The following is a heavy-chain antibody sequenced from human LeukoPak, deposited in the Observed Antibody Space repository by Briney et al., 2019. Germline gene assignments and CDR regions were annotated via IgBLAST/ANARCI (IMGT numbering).Heavy chain of an antibody. J-gene: IGHJ4*02. D-gene: IGHD3-3*01. CDR2: ISSSSSTI. CDR1: ESIFSDYS. V-gene: IGHV3-48*01. Sequence: PGGSLRLSCAASESIFSDYSMNWVRQAPGKGLEWVSYISSSSSTIYYADSVKGRFTISRDNAKNSLYLQMNSLRAEDTAVYYCARGPRFLEWLLDYWGQGTLVTVSS. CDR3: ARGPRFLEWLLDY.